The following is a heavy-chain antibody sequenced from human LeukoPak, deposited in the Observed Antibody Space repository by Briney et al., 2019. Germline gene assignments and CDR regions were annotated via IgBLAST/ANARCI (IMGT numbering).Heavy chain of an antibody. CDR1: GFTFSSYA. V-gene: IGHV3-30*04. D-gene: IGHD2-15*01. CDR3: ARTSCSGGGCNRISWFDP. Sequence: GESLRLSCAASGFTFSSYAMHWVRQAPGKGLEWVAVILHDGSNNYYADSVKGRFTISRDNSKNTVYLQMNSLRAEDTAVYYCARTSCSGGGCNRISWFDPWGQGTLVTVSS. J-gene: IGHJ5*02. CDR2: ILHDGSNN.